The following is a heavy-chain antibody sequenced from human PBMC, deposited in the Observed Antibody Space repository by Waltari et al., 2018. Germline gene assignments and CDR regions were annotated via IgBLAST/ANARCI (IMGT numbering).Heavy chain of an antibody. V-gene: IGHV4-4*07. D-gene: IGHD2-2*01. CDR1: CGSIRSYY. CDR2: IYTSGST. J-gene: IGHJ5*02. Sequence: HVQLQESGPGLETPSDTVSLTCTVSCGSIRSYYLSWIRQPAGKGLEWIGRIYTSGSTNYNPSLKSRVTMSVDTSKNQFSLKLSSVTAADTAVYYCAREYCSSTSCYLFDPWGQGTLVTVSS. CDR3: AREYCSSTSCYLFDP.